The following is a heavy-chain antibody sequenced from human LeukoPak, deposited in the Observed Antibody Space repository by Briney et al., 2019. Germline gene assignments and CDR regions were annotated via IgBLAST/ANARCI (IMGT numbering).Heavy chain of an antibody. CDR1: GGSISSYY. Sequence: SETLSLTCTVSGGSISSYYWSWIRQPPGKGLEWIGYIYYSGSTNYNPYLKSRVTISVDTSKNQFSLKLSSVTAADTAVYYCARDRPCGGDCYPLAFDIWGQGTMVTVSS. CDR3: ARDRPCGGDCYPLAFDI. D-gene: IGHD2-21*02. CDR2: IYYSGST. J-gene: IGHJ3*02. V-gene: IGHV4-59*01.